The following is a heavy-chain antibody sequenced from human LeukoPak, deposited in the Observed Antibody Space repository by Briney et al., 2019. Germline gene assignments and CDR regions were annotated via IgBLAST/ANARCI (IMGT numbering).Heavy chain of an antibody. CDR1: GYSFADFW. CDR2: IDPEDSYT. J-gene: IGHJ5*02. Sequence: GESLKISCEASGYSFADFWISWVRQMPGRGLEWMGRIDPEDSYTNYNPSFEGHVTISADKSINTAYLQLRSPKASDTAMYYCARGGYSSDWYYYFDPWGQGTLVTVSS. V-gene: IGHV5-10-1*01. CDR3: ARGGYSSDWYYYFDP. D-gene: IGHD6-19*01.